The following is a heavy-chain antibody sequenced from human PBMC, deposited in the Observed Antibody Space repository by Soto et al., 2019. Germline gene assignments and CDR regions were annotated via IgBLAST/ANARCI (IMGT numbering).Heavy chain of an antibody. CDR1: GFTFRSYG. D-gene: IGHD6-6*01. Sequence: EVQLLESGGGLIQPGGSLRLSCVASGFTFRSYGMSWVRQAPGKGLEWVSTITDSGGSTDYADSVTGRFTISRDNSENTMYLQMHSLRAGDTALYYCAKGTSSSGRVMDVWGQGTTVTVSS. CDR3: AKGTSSSGRVMDV. V-gene: IGHV3-23*01. J-gene: IGHJ6*02. CDR2: ITDSGGST.